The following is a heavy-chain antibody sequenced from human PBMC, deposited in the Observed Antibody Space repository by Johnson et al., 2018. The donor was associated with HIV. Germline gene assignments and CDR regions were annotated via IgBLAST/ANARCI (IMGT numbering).Heavy chain of an antibody. D-gene: IGHD6-13*01. Sequence: MLLVESGGGLVQPGGSLRLSCAASEFTFSNSWMTWVRQAPGNGLEWVSAISGSGGSTYYADSVKGRFTISRDNSKNTLYLQMNSLRAEDTAVYYCASKAAGTMHAFDIWGQGTMVTVSS. CDR2: ISGSGGST. CDR3: ASKAAGTMHAFDI. V-gene: IGHV3-23*04. J-gene: IGHJ3*02. CDR1: EFTFSNSW.